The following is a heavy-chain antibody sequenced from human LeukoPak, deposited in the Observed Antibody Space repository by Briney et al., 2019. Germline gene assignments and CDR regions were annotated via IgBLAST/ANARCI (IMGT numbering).Heavy chain of an antibody. CDR3: ARGGWNDARKDFDY. Sequence: SETLSLTCAVYGGSFSGYYWSWIRQPPGKGLEWLGEINHSGSTNYNPSLKSRVTISVDTSKNQFSLKLSSVTAADTAVYYCARGGWNDARKDFDYWGQGTLVTVSS. V-gene: IGHV4-34*01. CDR2: INHSGST. D-gene: IGHD1-1*01. CDR1: GGSFSGYY. J-gene: IGHJ4*02.